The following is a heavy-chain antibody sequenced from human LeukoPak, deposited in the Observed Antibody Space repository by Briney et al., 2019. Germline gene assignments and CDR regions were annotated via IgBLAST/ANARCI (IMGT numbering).Heavy chain of an antibody. CDR2: ISRSGGTT. CDR3: AKRGGTESFYYYYYMDV. J-gene: IGHJ6*03. Sequence: GGSLRLSCAASGFTFSSYDMTLVRQTPGKGLEWVALISRSGGTTYYADSVKGRFTISRDNSKNTLYLQMNSLRAEDTAEYYCAKRGGTESFYYYYYMDVWGKGTTVTVSS. V-gene: IGHV3-23*01. CDR1: GFTFSSYD. D-gene: IGHD2-15*01.